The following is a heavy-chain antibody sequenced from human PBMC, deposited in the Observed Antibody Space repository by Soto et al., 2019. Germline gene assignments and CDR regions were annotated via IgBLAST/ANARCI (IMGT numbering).Heavy chain of an antibody. Sequence: QITLKESGPTLVKPTQTLTLTCTFSGFSLSTSGVGVGWIRQPPGKALEWLALIYWDDDKRYSPSLKSRLTITMDTSKNQVVLTMTNMDPVDTATYYCAHRQMNYDFWSGYPSWFDPWGQGTLVTVSS. CDR3: AHRQMNYDFWSGYPSWFDP. CDR1: GFSLSTSGVG. D-gene: IGHD3-3*01. J-gene: IGHJ5*02. CDR2: IYWDDDK. V-gene: IGHV2-5*02.